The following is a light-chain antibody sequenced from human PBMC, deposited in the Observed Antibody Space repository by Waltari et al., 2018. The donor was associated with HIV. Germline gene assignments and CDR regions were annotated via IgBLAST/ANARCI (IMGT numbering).Light chain of an antibody. CDR3: QAWDSSSAVV. CDR1: TLADTY. J-gene: IGLJ2*01. CDR2: QSS. V-gene: IGLV3-1*01. Sequence: SYELTQSPSVSVSPGQTAIIPFSGYTLADTYVSWYHQRPDRNPVLVIYQSSKGPSEIPERFSGSNSGDTATLSISGSQAVDEANYYCQAWDSSSAVVFGGGTELTVL.